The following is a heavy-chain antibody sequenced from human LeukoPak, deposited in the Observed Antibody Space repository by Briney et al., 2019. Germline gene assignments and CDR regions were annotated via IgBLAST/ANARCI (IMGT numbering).Heavy chain of an antibody. Sequence: SSETLSLTCTVSGGSISSGGYYWSWIRQHPGKGLEWIGYIYYSGSTYYNPSLKSRVTISVDTSKNQFSLKLSSVTAADTAVYYCARDSSGYGGWFDPWGRGTLVTVSS. J-gene: IGHJ5*02. CDR1: GGSISSGGYY. D-gene: IGHD3-22*01. CDR3: ARDSSGYGGWFDP. V-gene: IGHV4-31*03. CDR2: IYYSGST.